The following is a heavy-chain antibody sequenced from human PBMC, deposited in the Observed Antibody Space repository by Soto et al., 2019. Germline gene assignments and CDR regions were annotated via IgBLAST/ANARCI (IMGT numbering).Heavy chain of an antibody. V-gene: IGHV3-30-3*01. J-gene: IGHJ4*02. D-gene: IGHD3-9*01. CDR2: ISYDGSNK. CDR1: GFTFSSYA. CDR3: ARRHYDILTGSYYFDY. Sequence: SLRLSCAASGFTFSSYAIHWVRQAPGKGLEWVAVISYDGSNKYYADSVKGRFTISRDNSKNTLYLQMNSLRAEDTAVYYCARRHYDILTGSYYFDYWGQGTLVTVSS.